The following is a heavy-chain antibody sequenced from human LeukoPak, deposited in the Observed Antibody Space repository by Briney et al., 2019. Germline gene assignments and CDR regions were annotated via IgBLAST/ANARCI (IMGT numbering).Heavy chain of an antibody. Sequence: SQTLSLTCAISGDSVSSNSAAWTWIRQSPSRGLEWLGRTYYRSKWHNGYAVSVKSRITINPGTSKNQFSLQLNSMTPEDTAVYFCARSENGYIDSWGQGTLVTVSS. CDR1: GDSVSSNSAA. J-gene: IGHJ4*02. V-gene: IGHV6-1*01. CDR2: TYYRSKWHN. D-gene: IGHD2-8*01. CDR3: ARSENGYIDS.